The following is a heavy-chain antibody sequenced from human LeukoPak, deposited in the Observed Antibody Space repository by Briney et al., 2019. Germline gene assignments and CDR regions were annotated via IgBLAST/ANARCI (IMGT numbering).Heavy chain of an antibody. CDR2: IANDGSIK. J-gene: IGHJ4*02. CDR1: GFTFSTYG. V-gene: IGHV3-30*03. D-gene: IGHD5-12*01. Sequence: GGSLRLSCAASGFTFSTYGMHWVRQAPGKGLEWVTVIANDGSIKYYADSVKGRFTISRDNSKNTLYPQMNRLTTEDTAVYYCAREASGYDFDYWGQGTLVTVSA. CDR3: AREASGYDFDY.